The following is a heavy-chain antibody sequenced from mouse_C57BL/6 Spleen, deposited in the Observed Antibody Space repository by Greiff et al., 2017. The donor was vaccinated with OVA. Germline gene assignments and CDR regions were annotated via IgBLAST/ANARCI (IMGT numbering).Heavy chain of an antibody. CDR3: ARPSKNYAMDY. Sequence: QVQLKQSGAELARPGASVQMSCKASGYTFTSYTMHWVKQRPGPGLAWIGYINPSSGYTKYNQKFKDKATLTADKSSSTAYMQLSSLTSEDSAVYYCARPSKNYAMDYWGQGTSVTVSS. V-gene: IGHV1-4*01. CDR1: GYTFTSYT. J-gene: IGHJ4*01. CDR2: INPSSGYT. D-gene: IGHD2-10*02.